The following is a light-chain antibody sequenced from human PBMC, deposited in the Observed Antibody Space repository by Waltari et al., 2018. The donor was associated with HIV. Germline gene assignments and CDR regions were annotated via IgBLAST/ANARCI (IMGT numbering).Light chain of an antibody. V-gene: IGKV4-1*01. CDR2: WAS. CDR3: QQYYSSLPT. J-gene: IGKJ1*01. CDR1: QSVLDSSNNKNC. Sequence: DIVMTQSPDSLVVSPGERATINCKASQSVLDSSNNKNCLGWYQQKPGQPPKLIIYWASTRESGVPDRFSGSGSGTDFNLTISSLQAEDVAVYYCQQYYSSLPTFGQGTKVESK.